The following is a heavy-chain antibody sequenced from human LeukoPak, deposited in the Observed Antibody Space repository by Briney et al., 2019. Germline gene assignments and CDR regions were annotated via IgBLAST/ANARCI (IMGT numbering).Heavy chain of an antibody. CDR3: ARGRRMITFGGVIVHYYFDY. D-gene: IGHD3-16*02. CDR2: INHSGST. V-gene: IGHV4-34*01. J-gene: IGHJ4*02. CDR1: GGSFSGYY. Sequence: SETLSLTCAVYGGSFSGYYWGWIRQPPGKGREWIGEINHSGSTNYNPSLKSRVTISVDTSKNPFSLKLSSVTAADTAVYYCARGRRMITFGGVIVHYYFDYWGQGTLVTVSS.